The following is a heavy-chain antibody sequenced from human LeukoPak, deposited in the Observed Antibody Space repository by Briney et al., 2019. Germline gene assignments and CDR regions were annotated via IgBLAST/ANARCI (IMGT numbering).Heavy chain of an antibody. CDR3: AKDIGYYDSSGKQYAFDI. V-gene: IGHV3-30*02. CDR2: IRYDGSNK. D-gene: IGHD3-22*01. Sequence: PGGSLRLSCAASGFTFSSYGMHWVRQAPGKGLEWVAFIRYDGSNKYYADSVKGRFTISRDNSKNTLYLQMNSLRAEDTAVYYCAKDIGYYDSSGKQYAFDIWGQGTMVTVSS. CDR1: GFTFSSYG. J-gene: IGHJ3*02.